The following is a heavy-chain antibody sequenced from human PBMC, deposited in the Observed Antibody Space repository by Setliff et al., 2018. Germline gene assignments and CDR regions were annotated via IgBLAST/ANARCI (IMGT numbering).Heavy chain of an antibody. V-gene: IGHV4-61*09. D-gene: IGHD3-16*01. CDR3: ARVGASEIVAGLYGLDV. Sequence: LSLTCTVSGGSISSGTYYWSWIRQPAGKGLEWIGHIYTSGSTNYNPSLRSRVTISVDTSKNQFSLKLSSVTAADTAVYYCARVGASEIVAGLYGLDVWGQGTTVTVSS. CDR2: IYTSGST. CDR1: GGSISSGTYY. J-gene: IGHJ6*02.